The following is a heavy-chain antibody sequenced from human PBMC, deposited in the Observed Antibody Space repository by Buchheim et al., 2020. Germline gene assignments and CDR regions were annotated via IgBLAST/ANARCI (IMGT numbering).Heavy chain of an antibody. Sequence: EVQLVESGGGLVQPGGSLRLSCAASGFTFSRYWMSWVRQAPGKGLEWVANIKQDGSENYYVDSVKGRFTISRDNAKHPLYLQMNSLRAEDTAVYYCARMYYDFWSDYWGQGTL. CDR3: ARMYYDFWSDY. CDR1: GFTFSRYW. V-gene: IGHV3-7*01. D-gene: IGHD3-3*01. J-gene: IGHJ4*02. CDR2: IKQDGSEN.